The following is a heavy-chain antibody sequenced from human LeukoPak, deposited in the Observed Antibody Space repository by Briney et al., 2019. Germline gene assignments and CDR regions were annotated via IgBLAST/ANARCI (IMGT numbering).Heavy chain of an antibody. Sequence: GGSLRLSCAASGFTFSSYAMSWVRQAPGKGLEWVSAISGSGGSTYYADSVKGRFTISRDNSKNTLYLQMNSLRAEDTAVYYCAKDQHCGADCYWTEYFQHWGQGTLVTVSS. CDR3: AKDQHCGADCYWTEYFQH. CDR1: GFTFSSYA. D-gene: IGHD2-21*02. J-gene: IGHJ1*01. CDR2: ISGSGGST. V-gene: IGHV3-23*01.